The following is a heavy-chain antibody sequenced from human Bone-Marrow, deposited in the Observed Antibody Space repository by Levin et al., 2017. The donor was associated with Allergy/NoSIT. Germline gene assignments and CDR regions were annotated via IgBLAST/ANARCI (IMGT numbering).Heavy chain of an antibody. J-gene: IGHJ4*02. CDR3: ARVFTTVTTVDY. Sequence: GGSLRLSCAASGFTFSGYSMNWVRQAPGKGLEWVSYISSSSSTMFYANSVKGRFTISRDNAKNSLYLQMNSLRAEDTAVYYCARVFTTVTTVDYWGQGTLVTVSS. CDR2: ISSSSSTM. D-gene: IGHD4-17*01. CDR1: GFTFSGYS. V-gene: IGHV3-48*04.